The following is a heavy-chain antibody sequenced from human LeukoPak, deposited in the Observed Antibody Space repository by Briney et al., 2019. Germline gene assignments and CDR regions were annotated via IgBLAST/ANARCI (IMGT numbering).Heavy chain of an antibody. D-gene: IGHD6-19*01. CDR2: IYYSGST. Sequence: SETLSLTCTVSGGSISSGDYYWSWIRQPPGKGLEWIGYIYYSGSTYYNPSLKSRVTISVDTSKNQFSLKLSSVTAADTALYYCARERAVAGRLDYWGQGTLVTVSS. CDR1: GGSISSGDYY. CDR3: ARERAVAGRLDY. V-gene: IGHV4-30-4*08. J-gene: IGHJ4*02.